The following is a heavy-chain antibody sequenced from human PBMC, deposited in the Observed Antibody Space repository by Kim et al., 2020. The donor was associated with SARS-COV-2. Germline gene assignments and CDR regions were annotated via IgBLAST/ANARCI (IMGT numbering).Heavy chain of an antibody. J-gene: IGHJ4*02. V-gene: IGHV3-73*01. CDR3: TSPGVYYDEGGY. D-gene: IGHD3-16*01. Sequence: AYAASVKGRFTISRDYSKNTAYLQMNSLKTEDTAVYYCTSPGVYYDEGGYWGQGTLVTVSS.